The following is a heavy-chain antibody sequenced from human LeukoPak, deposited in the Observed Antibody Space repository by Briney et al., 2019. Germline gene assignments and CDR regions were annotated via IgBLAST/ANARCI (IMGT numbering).Heavy chain of an antibody. CDR1: GFPFSSYG. J-gene: IGHJ4*02. V-gene: IGHV3-33*01. CDR3: ARDSGDSSGYLIDY. D-gene: IGHD3-22*01. CDR2: IWYDGSNK. Sequence: PGRSLRLSCAASGFPFSSYGMHWVRQAPGKGLEWVAVIWYDGSNKYYADSVKGRFTISRDNSKNTLYLQMNSLRAEDTAVYYCARDSGDSSGYLIDYWGQGTLVTVSS.